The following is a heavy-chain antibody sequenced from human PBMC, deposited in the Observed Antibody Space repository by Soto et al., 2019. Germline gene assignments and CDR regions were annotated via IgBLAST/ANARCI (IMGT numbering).Heavy chain of an antibody. J-gene: IGHJ6*02. CDR2: IDPGDSDT. Sequence: GEPLKVSCKGSGYTISNHWIGWVRQMPGKGLEWMGRIDPGDSDTSYSPSFQGHVTISADKSISTAYLQWSSLKASDTAMYYCARLSLTTDYCMDVWGQGTTVTSP. CDR3: ARLSLTTDYCMDV. CDR1: GYTISNHW. V-gene: IGHV5-10-1*01. D-gene: IGHD1-1*01.